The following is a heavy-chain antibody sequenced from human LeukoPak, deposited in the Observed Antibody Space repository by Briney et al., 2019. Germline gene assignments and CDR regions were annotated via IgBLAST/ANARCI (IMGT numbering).Heavy chain of an antibody. CDR3: ARGWGYCSSTSCYALDY. CDR1: GFTFSGYW. V-gene: IGHV3-74*01. D-gene: IGHD2-2*01. CDR2: INSDGSST. J-gene: IGHJ4*02. Sequence: PGGSLRLSCAASGFTFSGYWMHWVRQAPGKGLVWVSRINSDGSSTNYADSVKGRFTISRDSAKNSLYLQMNSLRAEDTAVYYCARGWGYCSSTSCYALDYWGQGTLVTVSS.